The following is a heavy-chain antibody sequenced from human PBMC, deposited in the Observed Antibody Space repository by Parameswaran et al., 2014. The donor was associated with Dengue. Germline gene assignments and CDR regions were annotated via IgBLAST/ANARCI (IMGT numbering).Heavy chain of an antibody. CDR2: IFGVDSDT. D-gene: IGHD2-8*01. J-gene: IGHJ4*02. V-gene: IGHV5-51*01. CDR3: ARPDCTTGACNSLAFDH. Sequence: VRQMPGKGLEWMGIIFGVDSDTRYSPSFQGQVTISLDKSISTAYLQWSSLKASDTAMYYCARPDCTTGACNSLAFDHWGQGTLVTVSS.